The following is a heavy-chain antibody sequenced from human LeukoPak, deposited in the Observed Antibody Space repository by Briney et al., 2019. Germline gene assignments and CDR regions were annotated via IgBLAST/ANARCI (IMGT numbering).Heavy chain of an antibody. J-gene: IGHJ4*02. V-gene: IGHV3-20*04. D-gene: IGHD6-19*01. CDR1: GFRFDDHG. Sequence: GGSLRLSCAASGFRFDDHGMSWVRQVLRKGLEWVSGINWNGGSTGYGDSVKGRFTISRDNAKNSLYLQMNSLRAEDTALYYCAGGDRNGWYFDYWGQGILVTVSS. CDR3: AGGDRNGWYFDY. CDR2: INWNGGST.